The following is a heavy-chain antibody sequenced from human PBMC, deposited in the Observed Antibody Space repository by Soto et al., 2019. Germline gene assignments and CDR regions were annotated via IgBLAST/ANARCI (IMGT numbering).Heavy chain of an antibody. V-gene: IGHV3-9*01. CDR2: INWNSGIT. CDR1: GFTFEDHA. D-gene: IGHD3-22*01. J-gene: IGHJ5*02. CDR3: AKGRGALTVVSNWFDP. Sequence: PVGSLRLSCAAIGFTFEDHAMHWIRQVPGKGLEWVAGINWNSGITGYADSVKGRFTISRDNANNSLHLEMNSLKTEDTAFYYCAKGRGALTVVSNWFDPWGQGTLVTVSS.